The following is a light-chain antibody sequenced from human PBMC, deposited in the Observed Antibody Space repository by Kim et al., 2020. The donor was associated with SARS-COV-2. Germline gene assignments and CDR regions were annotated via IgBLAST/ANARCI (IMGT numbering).Light chain of an antibody. CDR3: YSAANNNLWV. J-gene: IGLJ3*02. V-gene: IGLV3-27*01. CDR2: KDS. Sequence: SYELTQPSSVSVSPGQTARITCSGDVLTKKYARWFQQKPGQAPVLVIYKDSERPSGIPERFSGSSSGTTVTLTISGAQVDDEADYYCYSAANNNLWVFGGDTQLTVL. CDR1: VLTKKY.